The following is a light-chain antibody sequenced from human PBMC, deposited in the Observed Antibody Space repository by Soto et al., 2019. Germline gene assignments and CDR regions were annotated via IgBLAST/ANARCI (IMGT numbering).Light chain of an antibody. J-gene: IGLJ3*02. CDR1: SSDVGDYNY. CDR2: DVS. Sequence: QSALTQPRSVSGSPGQSVTISCTGTSSDVGDYNYVSWYQQYPGKAPKLVIDDVSKRPSGVPDRFSGSKSGNTASLTIAGRQAEDDADYYCCSFAGSYTFWVFGGGTQLTVL. CDR3: CSFAGSYTFWV. V-gene: IGLV2-11*01.